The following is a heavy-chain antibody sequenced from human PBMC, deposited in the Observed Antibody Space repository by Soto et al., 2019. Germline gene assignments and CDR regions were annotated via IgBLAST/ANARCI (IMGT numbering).Heavy chain of an antibody. J-gene: IGHJ4*02. Sequence: QVHLVQSGAEVKKPGASVQVSCKASGYTFTNYGITWVRQAPGQGLEWMGWISAHNGNTDYAQKLQGRVIVTRDTSTSTAYMELRSLISDDTAVYYCARGRYGDYWGQAALVTVSS. CDR1: GYTFTNYG. D-gene: IGHD1-1*01. CDR3: ARGRYGDY. CDR2: ISAHNGNT. V-gene: IGHV1-18*01.